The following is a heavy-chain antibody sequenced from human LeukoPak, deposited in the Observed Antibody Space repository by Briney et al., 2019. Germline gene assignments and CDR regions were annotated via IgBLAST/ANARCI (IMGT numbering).Heavy chain of an antibody. CDR2: IYYSGNT. Sequence: SETLSLTCTVSGGSISTYYWSWVRQPPGKGLEWIGHIYYSGNTNYNPSLKSRVTISVDTSKNQFSLKLSSVTAADTAVYYCARQQWLNYYFDYWGQGTLVTVSS. V-gene: IGHV4-59*08. D-gene: IGHD6-19*01. J-gene: IGHJ4*02. CDR3: ARQQWLNYYFDY. CDR1: GGSISTYY.